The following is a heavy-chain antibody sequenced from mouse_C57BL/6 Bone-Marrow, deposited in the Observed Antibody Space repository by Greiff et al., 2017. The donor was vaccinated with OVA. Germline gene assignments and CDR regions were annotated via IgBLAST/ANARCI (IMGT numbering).Heavy chain of an antibody. J-gene: IGHJ2*01. CDR3: ARGVNWDVLYYFDY. CDR1: GYTFTSYW. CDR2: INPSNGGT. Sequence: QVQLQQSGTELVKPGASVKLSCKASGYTFTSYWMHWVKQRPGQGLEWIGNINPSNGGTNYNEKFKSKATLTVDKSSSTAYMQLSSLTSEDSAVYYCARGVNWDVLYYFDYWGQGTTLTVSS. V-gene: IGHV1-53*01. D-gene: IGHD4-1*01.